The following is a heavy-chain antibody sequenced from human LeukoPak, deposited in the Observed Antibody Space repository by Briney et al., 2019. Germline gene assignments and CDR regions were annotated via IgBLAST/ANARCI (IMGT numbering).Heavy chain of an antibody. CDR3: AKDERNWNYNLASQTYD. CDR2: ISGSGVSA. J-gene: IGHJ4*02. CDR1: GFRFSSYA. Sequence: GGSLRLSCAASGFRFSSYAMSWVRQAPGKGLEWVSAISGSGVSAYYADSVKGRFTVSRDNSKNTLYLQMSSLRAEGTAVYYCAKDERNWNYNLASQTYDWGQGTLVTVSS. D-gene: IGHD1-7*01. V-gene: IGHV3-23*01.